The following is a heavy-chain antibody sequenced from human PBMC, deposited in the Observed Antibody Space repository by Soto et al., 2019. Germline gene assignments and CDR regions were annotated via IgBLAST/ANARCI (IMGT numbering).Heavy chain of an antibody. CDR1: GGTFSSYT. CDR3: ASVAEAGTGTGYYYYGMDV. D-gene: IGHD6-19*01. Sequence: QVQLVQSGAEVKKPGSSVKVSCKASGGTFSSYTISWVRQAPGQGLEWMGRIIPILGIANYAQKFQGRVTITADKSTTTAYMGLSSLRSEDTAVYYCASVAEAGTGTGYYYYGMDVWGQGTTVTVSS. CDR2: IIPILGIA. V-gene: IGHV1-69*02. J-gene: IGHJ6*02.